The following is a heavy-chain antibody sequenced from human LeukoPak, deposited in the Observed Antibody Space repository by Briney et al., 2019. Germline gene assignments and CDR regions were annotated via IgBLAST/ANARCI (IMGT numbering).Heavy chain of an antibody. J-gene: IGHJ4*02. CDR3: AKGGKWDVTPFDY. D-gene: IGHD1-26*01. CDR1: GFIFGSYV. Sequence: PGGSLRLSCAGSGFIFGSYVMSWVRQTPGMGLQWVALTLYDGSRKYYEDSVKGRFVISRDNSKNTLYLQVNSLRAEDTAVYYCAKGGKWDVTPFDYWGQGTLVTVSS. V-gene: IGHV3-30*02. CDR2: TLYDGSRK.